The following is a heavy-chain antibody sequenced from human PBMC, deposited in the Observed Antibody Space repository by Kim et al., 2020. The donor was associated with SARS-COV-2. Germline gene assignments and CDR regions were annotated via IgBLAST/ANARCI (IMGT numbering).Heavy chain of an antibody. CDR3: ARAHNDYYYDSSGSNALDI. CDR2: IWYDGSNK. V-gene: IGHV3-33*08. J-gene: IGHJ3*02. D-gene: IGHD3-22*01. Sequence: GGSLRLSCAASGFTFSSYGMHWVRQAPGKGLEWVAVIWYDGSNKYYADSVKGRFTISRDNSKNTLYLQMNSLRAEDTAVYYCARAHNDYYYDSSGSNALDIWGQGTMVTVSS. CDR1: GFTFSSYG.